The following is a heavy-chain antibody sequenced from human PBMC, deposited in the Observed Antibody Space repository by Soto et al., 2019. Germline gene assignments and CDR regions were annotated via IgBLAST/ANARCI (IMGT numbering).Heavy chain of an antibody. CDR1: GFSLSTSGMC. CDR2: IDWDDDK. CDR3: ARMDRYDYGSGYGMDV. D-gene: IGHD3-10*01. V-gene: IGHV2-70*01. Sequence: ESGPTLVNPTQTLTLTCTFSGFSLSTSGMCVSWIRQPPGKALEWLAPIDWDDDKYYSTSLKTRLTISKDTSKNQVVLTMTNMDPVDTATYYCARMDRYDYGSGYGMDVWGQGTTVTVSS. J-gene: IGHJ6*02.